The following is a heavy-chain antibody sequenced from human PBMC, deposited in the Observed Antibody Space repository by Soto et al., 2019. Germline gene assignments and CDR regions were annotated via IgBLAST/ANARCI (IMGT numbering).Heavy chain of an antibody. D-gene: IGHD6-19*01. CDR3: TTDPRWIAVAGTGD. Sequence: EVQLVESGGGLVKPGGSLRLSCAASGFTFSNAWMNWVRQAPGKGLEWVGRIKSKTDGGTTDYAAPVKGRFTISRDDSKNTLYLQMNSLKTADTAVYYCTTDPRWIAVAGTGDWGQGTLVTVSS. J-gene: IGHJ4*02. CDR2: IKSKTDGGTT. V-gene: IGHV3-15*07. CDR1: GFTFSNAW.